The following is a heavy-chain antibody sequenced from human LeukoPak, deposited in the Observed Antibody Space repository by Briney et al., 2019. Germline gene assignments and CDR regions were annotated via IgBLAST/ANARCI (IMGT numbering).Heavy chain of an antibody. CDR3: ARVAGRNSYGYYYYGMDV. Sequence: PSETLSLTCTVSGGSISSYYWSWIRQPAGKGLEWIGRIYTSGSTNYNPSLKSRVTISVDTSKNQFSLKLSSVTAADTAVYYCARVAGRNSYGYYYYGMDVWGQGTTVTVSS. CDR1: GGSISSYY. CDR2: IYTSGST. V-gene: IGHV4-4*07. D-gene: IGHD5-18*01. J-gene: IGHJ6*02.